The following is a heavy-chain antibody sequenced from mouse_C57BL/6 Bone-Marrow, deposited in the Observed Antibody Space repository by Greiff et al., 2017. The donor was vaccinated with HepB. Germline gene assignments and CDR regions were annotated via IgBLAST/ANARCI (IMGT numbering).Heavy chain of an antibody. CDR1: GFNIKDYY. Sequence: VQLQQSGAELVRPGASVKLSCTASGFNIKDYYMHWVKQRPEQGLEWIGRIDPEDGDTKYAPKFQGKATMTADTSSNTAYLQLSSLTSEDTAVYYCTTYYYGSPNYYAMDYWGQGTSVTVSS. CDR2: IDPEDGDT. D-gene: IGHD1-1*01. CDR3: TTYYYGSPNYYAMDY. V-gene: IGHV14-1*01. J-gene: IGHJ4*01.